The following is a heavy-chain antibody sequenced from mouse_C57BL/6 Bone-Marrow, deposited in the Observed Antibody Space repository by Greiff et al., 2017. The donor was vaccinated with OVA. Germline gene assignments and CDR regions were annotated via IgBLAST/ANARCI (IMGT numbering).Heavy chain of an antibody. Sequence: EVKVVESGGGLVQSGRSLRLSCATSGFTFSDFYMEWVRQAPGKGLEWIAASRNKANDYTTEYSASVKGRFIVSRDTSQSILYLQMNALRAEDTAIYYCARDARWLRGYFDVWGTGTTVTVSS. J-gene: IGHJ1*03. CDR1: GFTFSDFY. V-gene: IGHV7-1*01. CDR2: SRNKANDYTT. CDR3: ARDARWLRGYFDV. D-gene: IGHD2-3*01.